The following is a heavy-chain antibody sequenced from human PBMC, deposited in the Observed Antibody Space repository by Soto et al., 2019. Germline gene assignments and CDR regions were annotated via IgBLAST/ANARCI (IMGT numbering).Heavy chain of an antibody. Sequence: QVQLVQSGAEVKKPGASVKLSCKSSEYTFTDYYIHWVRQPPGQGLEWMGLINPSCGSTSYAQKFQGRVNMTRDTSTSTVYMELSSLRSEDTAVYYCATAAYSTSWYDFWGQGTLVTVSS. J-gene: IGHJ5*01. D-gene: IGHD6-13*01. CDR3: ATAAYSTSWYDF. CDR1: EYTFTDYY. V-gene: IGHV1-46*01. CDR2: INPSCGST.